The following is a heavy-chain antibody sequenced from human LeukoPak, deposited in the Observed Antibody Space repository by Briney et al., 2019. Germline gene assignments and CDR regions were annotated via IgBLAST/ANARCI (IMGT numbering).Heavy chain of an antibody. CDR2: ISGSGGST. V-gene: IGHV3-23*01. Sequence: PGGSLRLSCAASGFTFSSYAMRWVRQAPGKGLEWVSAISGSGGSTYYADSVKGRFTVSRDNSKNTLYLQMNSLRAEYTAVYYCAKDLGRAVAGTIYWGQGTLVTVSS. CDR3: AKDLGRAVAGTIY. J-gene: IGHJ4*02. CDR1: GFTFSSYA. D-gene: IGHD6-19*01.